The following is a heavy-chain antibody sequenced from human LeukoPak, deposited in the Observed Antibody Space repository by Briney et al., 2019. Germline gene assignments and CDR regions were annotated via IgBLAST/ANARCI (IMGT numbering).Heavy chain of an antibody. Sequence: SKTLSLTCTVSGGSISSSSYYWGWIRQPPGKGLEWIGSIYYSGSTYYNPSLKSRVTISVDTSKNQFSLKLSSVTAADTAVYYCARVGFSSSSQKYYFDYWGQGTLVTVSS. CDR1: GGSISSSSYY. J-gene: IGHJ4*02. CDR3: ARVGFSSSSQKYYFDY. D-gene: IGHD6-6*01. CDR2: IYYSGST. V-gene: IGHV4-39*01.